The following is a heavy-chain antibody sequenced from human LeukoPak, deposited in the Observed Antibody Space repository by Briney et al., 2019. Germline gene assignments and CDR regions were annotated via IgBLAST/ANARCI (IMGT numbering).Heavy chain of an antibody. CDR2: IKQDGSEK. D-gene: IGHD3-22*01. J-gene: IGHJ4*02. Sequence: GGSLRLSCAASGFTFSSYWMSWVRQAPGKGLEWVANIKQDGSEKYYVDSVKGRFTISRDNAKNSLYLQMNSLRAEDTAVYYCARDRDSSGYYLIDYWGQGALVTVSS. CDR3: ARDRDSSGYYLIDY. V-gene: IGHV3-7*01. CDR1: GFTFSSYW.